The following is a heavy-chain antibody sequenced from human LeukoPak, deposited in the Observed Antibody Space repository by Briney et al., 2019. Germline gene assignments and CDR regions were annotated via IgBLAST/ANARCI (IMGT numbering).Heavy chain of an antibody. D-gene: IGHD4-17*01. CDR2: MNPNSGNT. J-gene: IGHJ4*02. CDR3: ARSSVTTRYFDY. Sequence: ASVKVSCKASGYSFTSYDINWVRQATGQGPEWMGWMNPNSGNTGYAQKFQGRVTMTRNTSISTAYMELSSLGSEDTAVYYCARSSVTTRYFDYWGQGILVTVSS. CDR1: GYSFTSYD. V-gene: IGHV1-8*01.